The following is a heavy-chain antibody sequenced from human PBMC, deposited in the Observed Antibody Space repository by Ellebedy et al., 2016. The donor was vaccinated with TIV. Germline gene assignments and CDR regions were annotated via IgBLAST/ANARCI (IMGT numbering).Heavy chain of an antibody. J-gene: IGHJ4*02. Sequence: GESLKISXAASGFTFSSYSMNWVRQAPGKGLEWVSSISSSSSYIYYADSVKGRFTISRDNSKNTLYLQMNSLRAEDTAVYYCAKKGPRSITMIVVEDYWGQGTLVTVSS. CDR1: GFTFSSYS. CDR3: AKKGPRSITMIVVEDY. CDR2: ISSSSSYI. D-gene: IGHD3-22*01. V-gene: IGHV3-21*04.